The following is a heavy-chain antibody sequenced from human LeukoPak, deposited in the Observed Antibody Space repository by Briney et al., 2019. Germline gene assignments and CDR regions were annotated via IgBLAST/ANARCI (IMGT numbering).Heavy chain of an antibody. D-gene: IGHD3/OR15-3a*01. CDR2: IYYSGST. CDR3: ARQTGSGLFILP. J-gene: IGHJ4*02. CDR1: GGSISSYY. V-gene: IGHV4-59*08. Sequence: SETLSPTCTVSGGSISSYYWSWIRQPPGKGLEWIGYIYYSGSTNYNPSLKSRVTISVDTSKNQFSLKLTSVTAADTAVYYCARQTGSGLFILPGGQGTLVTVSS.